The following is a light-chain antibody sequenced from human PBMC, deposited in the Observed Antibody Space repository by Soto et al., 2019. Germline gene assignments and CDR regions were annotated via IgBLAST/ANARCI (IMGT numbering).Light chain of an antibody. J-gene: IGKJ1*01. CDR1: QSFSNN. Sequence: EIVMTQSPATLPVSPGERATLSARPGQSFSNNLAWYQKNPGQAPRPLIYGPSTRATGIPARFSGGGSGTEFTLTISSLQSEDFAVYYCQQYNNWWTFGQGTRVEIK. V-gene: IGKV3-15*01. CDR3: QQYNNWWT. CDR2: GPS.